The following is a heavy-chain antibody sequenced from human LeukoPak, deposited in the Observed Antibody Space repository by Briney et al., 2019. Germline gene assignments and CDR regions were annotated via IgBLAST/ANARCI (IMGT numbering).Heavy chain of an antibody. CDR3: AGTYYYDRSAYYYRY. V-gene: IGHV4-4*07. Sequence: SETLSLTCTVSGGSISSYYWSWIRQPAGKGLEWIGRIYTSGSTNYNPSLKSRVTISVDKSKNQFSLKLSSVTAADTAVYYCAGTYYYDRSAYYYRYWGQGALVTVSS. CDR1: GGSISSYY. J-gene: IGHJ4*02. CDR2: IYTSGST. D-gene: IGHD3-22*01.